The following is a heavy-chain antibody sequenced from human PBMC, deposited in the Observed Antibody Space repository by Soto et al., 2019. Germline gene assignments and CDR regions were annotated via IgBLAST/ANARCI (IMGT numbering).Heavy chain of an antibody. CDR2: INPQSGGI. D-gene: IGHD6-6*01. V-gene: IGHV1-2*04. CDR1: GYTFTDYY. Sequence: QVQLVQSGAEVKNPGASVKVSCRTSGYTFTDYYLHWVRQAPGQGLEWMGWINPQSGGINYAQRFRDWVTLTRDSSISTAYMELSRLKSDSTAVYYCARVPNFFEYSSPTPAYHFDYWGQGTLVTVSS. CDR3: ARVPNFFEYSSPTPAYHFDY. J-gene: IGHJ4*02.